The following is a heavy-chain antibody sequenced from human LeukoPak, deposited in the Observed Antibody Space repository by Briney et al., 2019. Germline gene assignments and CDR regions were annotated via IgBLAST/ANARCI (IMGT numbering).Heavy chain of an antibody. CDR1: GFTFTSYS. CDR3: ASNDCSGGSCYPHGDN. D-gene: IGHD2-15*01. Sequence: GGSLRLSCAASGFTFTSYSMNWVRQAPGKGLEWVSTISGGGGSTYYADSVKGRFTISRDNSKNTLYLQVNSLRSEDTAVYYCASNDCSGGSCYPHGDNWGQGTLVTVSS. V-gene: IGHV3-23*01. J-gene: IGHJ4*02. CDR2: ISGGGGST.